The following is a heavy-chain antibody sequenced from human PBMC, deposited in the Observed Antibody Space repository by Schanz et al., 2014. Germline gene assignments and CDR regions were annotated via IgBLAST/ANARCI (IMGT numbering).Heavy chain of an antibody. Sequence: QVQLVQSGAEVKKPGSSVKVSCKASGGTFSSYTISWVRQAPGQGLEWMGWISAYNGNTNYAQKLQGRVTMTTDTSTTTAYMELRSLRSDDTAVYYCARGGYSSGWYDRDIAHVDYWGQGTLVTVSS. D-gene: IGHD6-19*01. J-gene: IGHJ4*02. CDR1: GGTFSSYT. CDR2: ISAYNGNT. V-gene: IGHV1-18*01. CDR3: ARGGYSSGWYDRDIAHVDY.